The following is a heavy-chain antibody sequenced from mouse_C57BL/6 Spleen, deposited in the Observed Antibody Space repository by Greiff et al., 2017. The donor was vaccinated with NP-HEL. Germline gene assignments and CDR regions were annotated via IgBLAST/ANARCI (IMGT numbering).Heavy chain of an antibody. CDR2: INPSNGGT. J-gene: IGHJ1*03. V-gene: IGHV1-53*01. Sequence: LQQPGTELVKPGASVKLSCKASGYTFTSYWMHWVKQRPGQGLEWIGNINPSNGGTNYNEKFKSKATLTVDKSSSTAYMQLSSLTSEDAAVYYCARWCLREGYFDVWGTGTTVTVSS. D-gene: IGHD2-13*01. CDR3: ARWCLREGYFDV. CDR1: GYTFTSYW.